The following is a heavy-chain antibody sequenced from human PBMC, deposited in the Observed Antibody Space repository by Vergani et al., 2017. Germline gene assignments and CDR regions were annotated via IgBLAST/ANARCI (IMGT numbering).Heavy chain of an antibody. D-gene: IGHD3-3*01. Sequence: QVQLQESGPGLVKPSETLSLTCTVSGGSISSYYWSWIRQPPGKGLEWIGYIYYSGSTNYNPSLKSRVTISVDTSKNQFSLKLSSVTAADTAVYYCARDSGDFWSGYGINYYYYYMDVWGKGTTVTVSS. CDR2: IYYSGST. V-gene: IGHV4-59*12. J-gene: IGHJ6*03. CDR1: GGSISSYY. CDR3: ARDSGDFWSGYGINYYYYYMDV.